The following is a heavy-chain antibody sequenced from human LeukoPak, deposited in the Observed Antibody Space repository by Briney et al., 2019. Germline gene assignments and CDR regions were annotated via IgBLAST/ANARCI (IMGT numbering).Heavy chain of an antibody. D-gene: IGHD1-14*01. CDR1: GDSIFTYY. CDR3: ATQRGKTYGTFDF. Sequence: SETLSLTCTVSGDSIFTYYWSWIRQPPGKGLEWIGNIFYNGNTNYKSSLKSRVTISVDTSKNQCSLRLSSVTAADTAVYYCATQRGKTYGTFDFWGQGSLVTASS. V-gene: IGHV4-59*08. J-gene: IGHJ4*02. CDR2: IFYNGNT.